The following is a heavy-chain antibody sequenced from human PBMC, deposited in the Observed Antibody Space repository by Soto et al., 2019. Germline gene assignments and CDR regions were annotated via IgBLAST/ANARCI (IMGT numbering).Heavy chain of an antibody. V-gene: IGHV3-23*01. CDR1: GFTFSNYA. Sequence: QRLSCAASGFTFSNYAMSWVRQAPGKGLEWVSGIGGRGTSSYYADSVKGRFATSRDNSYNTLFLQLHSLRAEDTDVYYCAKSRYADSSGDYYDFWGQGTRVTVSS. CDR3: AKSRYADSSGDYYDF. J-gene: IGHJ4*02. CDR2: IGGRGTSS. D-gene: IGHD3-22*01.